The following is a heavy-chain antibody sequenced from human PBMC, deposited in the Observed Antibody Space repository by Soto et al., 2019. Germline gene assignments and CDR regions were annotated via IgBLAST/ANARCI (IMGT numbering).Heavy chain of an antibody. D-gene: IGHD1-7*01. CDR1: GGSISSYY. J-gene: IGHJ4*02. V-gene: IGHV4-59*08. Sequence: QVQLQESGPGLVKPSETLSLTCTVSGGSISSYYWSWIRQPPGKGLEWIGSIYYSGSTNYNPSLKSSVTIAVDASKNRCALRLSSVTAANTAVYYCAGHMKGGWNSHFDYWGQGTLVTVSS. CDR2: IYYSGST. CDR3: AGHMKGGWNSHFDY.